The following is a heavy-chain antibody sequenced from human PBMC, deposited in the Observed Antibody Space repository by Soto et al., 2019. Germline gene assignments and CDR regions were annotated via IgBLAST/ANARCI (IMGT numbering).Heavy chain of an antibody. D-gene: IGHD4-17*01. CDR2: IIPVFGTA. CDR3: ARGDATKIVVTTYYGMDV. V-gene: IGHV1-69*12. J-gene: IGHJ6*02. CDR1: GGSLSNYG. Sequence: QVQLVQSGAEVKKPGSSVKVSCKASGGSLSNYGISWVRQAPGQGLEWMGGIIPVFGTANYAQKFQGRVTITAXEPTXIXDMGVTSLRSEDTAVYYCARGDATKIVVTTYYGMDVWGQGTTVTVSS.